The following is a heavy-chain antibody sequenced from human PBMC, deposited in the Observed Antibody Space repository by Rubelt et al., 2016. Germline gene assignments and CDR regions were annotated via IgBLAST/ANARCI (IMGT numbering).Heavy chain of an antibody. CDR1: GFTFSSYA. Sequence: EVQLLESGGGLVQPGGSLRLSCAASGFTFSSYAMRWVRQPPGKGLEWVSAISGSCGKTYYADSVKGRFTIARDNAKNTRYLQMNSLRAEDTAVYYCARDYMTTVTTDAFDIWGQGTMVTVSS. V-gene: IGHV3-23*01. D-gene: IGHD4-17*01. J-gene: IGHJ3*02. CDR3: ARDYMTTVTTDAFDI. CDR2: ISGSCGKT.